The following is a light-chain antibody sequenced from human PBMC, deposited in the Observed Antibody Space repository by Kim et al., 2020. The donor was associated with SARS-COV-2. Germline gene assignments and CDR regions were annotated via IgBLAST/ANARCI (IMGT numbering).Light chain of an antibody. CDR1: KLGDKY. J-gene: IGLJ3*02. CDR2: EDT. Sequence: SYELTQPPSVSVSPGQTASITCSGDKLGDKYACWYEQKPGQSPVMVIYEDTKGHSGIPERFSGSNSGNTATLTISGTQATDEADYFCQAWDSSIVVFGGGTQLTVL. CDR3: QAWDSSIVV. V-gene: IGLV3-1*01.